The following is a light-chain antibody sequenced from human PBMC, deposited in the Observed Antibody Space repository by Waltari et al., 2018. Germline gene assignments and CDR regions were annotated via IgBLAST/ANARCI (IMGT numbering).Light chain of an antibody. CDR3: QQYEDWPRHS. CDR1: QNVGTS. CDR2: GAY. Sequence: EIVVTQSPATLSVYPGERVTLSCRASQNVGTSLAWYQQKPGQTPRLLIFGAYSRASGVPARFSGSGSATDFTLAISSLQSEDFAVYYCQQYEDWPRHSFGGGTKVQIE. J-gene: IGKJ4*01. V-gene: IGKV3-15*01.